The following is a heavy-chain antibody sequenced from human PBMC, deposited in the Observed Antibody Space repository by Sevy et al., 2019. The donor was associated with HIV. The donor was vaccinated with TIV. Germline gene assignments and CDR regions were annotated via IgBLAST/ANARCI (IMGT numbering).Heavy chain of an antibody. Sequence: GGSLRLSCAASGFTFSSYAMSWVRQAPGKGLEWVSAISGSGGSTYYADSVKGRFTMSRDNSKNTLYLQMNSLRADDTAVYYCAKDRRQGEFDYWGQGTLVTVSS. D-gene: IGHD3-16*01. V-gene: IGHV3-23*01. CDR3: AKDRRQGEFDY. CDR2: ISGSGGST. J-gene: IGHJ4*02. CDR1: GFTFSSYA.